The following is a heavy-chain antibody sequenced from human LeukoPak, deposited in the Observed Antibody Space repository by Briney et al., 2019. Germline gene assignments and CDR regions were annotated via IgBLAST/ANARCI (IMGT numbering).Heavy chain of an antibody. CDR2: MNPNSGNT. CDR3: ARMGPRSLITIFGVVIQGGFDY. Sequence: GASVKVSCKASGYTFTSYDINWVRQATGQGLEWMGWMNPNSGNTGYAQKFQGRVTMTRNTSISTAYMELSSLRSEDTDVYYCARMGPRSLITIFGVVIQGGFDYWGQGTLVTVSS. J-gene: IGHJ4*02. D-gene: IGHD3-3*01. V-gene: IGHV1-8*01. CDR1: GYTFTSYD.